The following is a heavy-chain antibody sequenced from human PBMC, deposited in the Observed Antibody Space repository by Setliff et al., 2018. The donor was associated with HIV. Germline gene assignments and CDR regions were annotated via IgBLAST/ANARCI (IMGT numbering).Heavy chain of an antibody. Sequence: PSETLSLSCAASGFTFSSYSMNWVRQAPGKGLEWVGRIQSKTDGGATDYADSVKGRFTISRDNAKNSLFLQMNSLRAEDTAVYYCAREIRAGDYPPYNYYFYMDVWGKGTTVTVSS. CDR2: IQSKTDGGAT. CDR3: AREIRAGDYPPYNYYFYMDV. D-gene: IGHD4-17*01. V-gene: IGHV3-21*05. CDR1: GFTFSSYS. J-gene: IGHJ6*03.